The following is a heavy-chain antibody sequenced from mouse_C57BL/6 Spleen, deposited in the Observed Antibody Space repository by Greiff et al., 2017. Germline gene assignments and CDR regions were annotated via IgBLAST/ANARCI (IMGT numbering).Heavy chain of an antibody. CDR2: INPSNGGT. J-gene: IGHJ3*01. Sequence: QVQLQQSGTELVKPGASVKLSCKASGYTFTSYWMHWVKQRPGQGLEWIGNINPSNGGTNYNEKFKGKATLTVDKSSSTAYMQLSSLTSEDSAVYYCARDYYGSSYVGAGFAYWGQGTLVTVSA. CDR3: ARDYYGSSYVGAGFAY. D-gene: IGHD1-1*01. CDR1: GYTFTSYW. V-gene: IGHV1-53*01.